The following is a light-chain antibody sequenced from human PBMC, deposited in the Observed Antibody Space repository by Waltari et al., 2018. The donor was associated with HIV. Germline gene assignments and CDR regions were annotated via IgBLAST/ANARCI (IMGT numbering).Light chain of an antibody. Sequence: NFMLTQPHSVSESPGKTVTISCTRTSGSIASNSVQWYQQRPGSAPTTVIYEDNERPSGVPARFSGSIDSSSNAAILTISGLKTEDEADYYCQSYDSSNSWVFGGGTKLTVL. V-gene: IGLV6-57*03. CDR1: SGSIASNS. CDR2: EDN. CDR3: QSYDSSNSWV. J-gene: IGLJ3*02.